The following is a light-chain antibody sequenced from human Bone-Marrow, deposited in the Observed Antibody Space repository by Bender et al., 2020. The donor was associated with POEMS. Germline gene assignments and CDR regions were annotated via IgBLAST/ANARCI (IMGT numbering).Light chain of an antibody. CDR1: SSDVGDYNY. V-gene: IGLV2-14*01. Sequence: QSALTQPASVSGSPGQSITISCFGSSSDVGDYNYVSWYQQHPGKAPKHIIYEVINRPSGVSNRFFGSKSGNTASLTISGLQAEDEADYYCSSYSSTTLGVFGGGTKLTVL. J-gene: IGLJ3*02. CDR3: SSYSSTTLGV. CDR2: EVI.